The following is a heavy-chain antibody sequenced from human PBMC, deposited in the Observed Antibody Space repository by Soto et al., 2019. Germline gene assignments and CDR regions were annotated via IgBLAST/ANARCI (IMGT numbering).Heavy chain of an antibody. D-gene: IGHD6-13*01. CDR3: ARVSLGSSSWSYYYYYYGMDV. CDR2: ISSSGSTI. CDR1: GFTFWSYA. Sequence: HPGGSLRLSCAASGFTFWSYAMGWARQAPGKGLEWVSYISSSGSTIYYADSVKGRFTISRDNAKNSLYLQMNSLRAEDTAVYYCARVSLGSSSWSYYYYYYGMDVWGQGTTVTVSS. J-gene: IGHJ6*02. V-gene: IGHV3-48*04.